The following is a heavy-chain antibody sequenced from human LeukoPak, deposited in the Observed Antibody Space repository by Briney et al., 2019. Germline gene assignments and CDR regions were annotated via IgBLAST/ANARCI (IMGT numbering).Heavy chain of an antibody. Sequence: PSETLSLTCTVSGGSISSGGYYWSWIRQHPGKDLEWIGYIYYSGSTYYNPSLKSRVTISVDTSKNQFSLKLSSVTAADTAVYYCARSINRGYSSSWSPIEFDYWGQGTLVTVSS. CDR2: IYYSGST. J-gene: IGHJ4*02. CDR3: ARSINRGYSSSWSPIEFDY. D-gene: IGHD6-13*01. CDR1: GGSISSGGYY. V-gene: IGHV4-31*03.